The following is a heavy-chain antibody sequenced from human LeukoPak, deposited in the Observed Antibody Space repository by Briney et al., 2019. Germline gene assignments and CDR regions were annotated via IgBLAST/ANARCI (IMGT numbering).Heavy chain of an antibody. CDR1: GGSFSGYY. J-gene: IGHJ5*02. D-gene: IGHD2-2*01. V-gene: IGHV4-59*08. Sequence: PSETLSLTCAVYGGSFSGYYWSWIRQPPGKGLEWIGYIYYSGSTNYNPSLKSRVTISVDTSKNQFSLKLSSVTAADTAVYYCARWGQYCSSTSCSNWFDPWGQGTLVTVSS. CDR3: ARWGQYCSSTSCSNWFDP. CDR2: IYYSGST.